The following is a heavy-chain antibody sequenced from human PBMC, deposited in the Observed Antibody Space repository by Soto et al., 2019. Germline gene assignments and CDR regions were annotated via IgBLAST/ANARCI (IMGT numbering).Heavy chain of an antibody. V-gene: IGHV3-23*01. CDR1: GGTFGGYG. Sequence: GGSLRVCCGAAGGTFGGYGVSWVRQAPGKGLEWVSAISGSGGSTYYADSVKGRFTISRDNSKNTLYLQMNSLRAEDTAVYYCAKGALIRSALDYWGQGTLVTVSS. J-gene: IGHJ4*02. CDR3: AKGALIRSALDY. D-gene: IGHD3-10*01. CDR2: ISGSGGST.